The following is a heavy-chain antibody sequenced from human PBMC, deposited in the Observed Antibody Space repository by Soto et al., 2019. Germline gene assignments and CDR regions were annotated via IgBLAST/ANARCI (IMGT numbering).Heavy chain of an antibody. D-gene: IGHD6-13*01. CDR3: ARALPGLGKAAAGNWFDP. J-gene: IGHJ5*02. CDR1: GYTFTSYG. Sequence: QVQLVQSGAEVKKPGASVKVSCKASGYTFTSYGINWVRQAPGQGLEWMGWISTYNDNTHYAQKLQGRVTMTTDTSTSTAHMELRRLGSDDTAVYSRARALPGLGKAAAGNWFDPWGQGTLVTVSS. CDR2: ISTYNDNT. V-gene: IGHV1-18*01.